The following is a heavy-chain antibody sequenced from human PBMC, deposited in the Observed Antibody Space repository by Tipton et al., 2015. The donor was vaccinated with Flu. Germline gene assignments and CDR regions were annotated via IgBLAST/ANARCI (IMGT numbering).Heavy chain of an antibody. CDR1: GFTFSNAW. CDR3: TTPSRSYCSSTSCHPDPYYYYGMDV. CDR2: IKSKTDGGTT. J-gene: IGHJ6*02. Sequence: SLRLSCAASGFTFSNAWMSWVRQAPGKGLEWVGRIKSKTDGGTTDYAAPVKGRFTISRDDSKNTLYLQMNSLKTEDTAVYYCTTPSRSYCSSTSCHPDPYYYYGMDVWGQGTTVTVSS. D-gene: IGHD2-2*01. V-gene: IGHV3-15*01.